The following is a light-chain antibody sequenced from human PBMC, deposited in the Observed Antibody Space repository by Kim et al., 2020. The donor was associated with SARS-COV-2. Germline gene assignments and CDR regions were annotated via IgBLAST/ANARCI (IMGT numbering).Light chain of an antibody. J-gene: IGLJ1*01. V-gene: IGLV3-25*03. CDR3: QSADSSGTYYV. Sequence: SYELTQPPSVSVSPGQTARITCSGDALPNQYAYWYQQKPGQAPVLVIYKDSERPSGIPERFSGSSSGTTVTLTISGVQAEDEADYYCQSADSSGTYYVFG. CDR2: KDS. CDR1: ALPNQY.